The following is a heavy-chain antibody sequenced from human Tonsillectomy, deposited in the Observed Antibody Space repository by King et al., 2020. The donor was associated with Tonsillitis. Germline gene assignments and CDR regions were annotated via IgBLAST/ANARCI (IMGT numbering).Heavy chain of an antibody. CDR2: ISAYNGNT. CDR3: AKAGEFGSSPSTSTNYYYYGMGV. Sequence: VQLVESGAEVKKPGASVKVSCKASGYTFTSYGISWVRQAPGQGLEWMGWISAYNGNTNYAQKLQGRVTMTTDTSTSTAHMELRSLRSDDTAVYYCAKAGEFGSSPSTSTNYYYYGMGVWGQGTTVTVSS. J-gene: IGHJ6*02. V-gene: IGHV1-18*04. CDR1: GYTFTSYG. D-gene: IGHD6-6*01.